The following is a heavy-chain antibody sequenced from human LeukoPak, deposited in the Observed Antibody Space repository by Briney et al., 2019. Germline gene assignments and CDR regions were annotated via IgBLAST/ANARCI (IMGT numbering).Heavy chain of an antibody. CDR1: GFTFNRYA. CDR2: INGRGSST. V-gene: IGHV3-23*01. CDR3: AKGPLPRIDY. J-gene: IGHJ4*02. Sequence: GGSLRLSCAASGFTFNRYAMSWVRQAPGKGLEWVSAINGRGSSTYYADSVKGRFTISRDNSKNTLYLQMNSLRAEDTALYYCAKGPLPRIDYWGQGTLVTVSS.